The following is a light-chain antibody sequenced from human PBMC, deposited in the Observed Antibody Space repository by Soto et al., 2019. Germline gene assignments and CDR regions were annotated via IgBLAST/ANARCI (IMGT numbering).Light chain of an antibody. Sequence: EIVMTQSPATLSVSPGERATLSCRASQSVSSNLAWYQQKPGQAPMLLIYGASTRATGIPARFSGSGSGTEFTLPISSLQSEDFAVYYCQHYNNWPPLTFGGGTKVEIK. CDR2: GAS. V-gene: IGKV3-15*01. CDR1: QSVSSN. CDR3: QHYNNWPPLT. J-gene: IGKJ4*01.